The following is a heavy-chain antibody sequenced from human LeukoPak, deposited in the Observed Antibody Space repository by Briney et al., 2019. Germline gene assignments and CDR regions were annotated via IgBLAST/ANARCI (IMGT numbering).Heavy chain of an antibody. J-gene: IGHJ6*02. CDR1: GFTFSSYA. Sequence: GGSLRLSCAASGFTFSSYAMSWVRQAPGKGLEWVSAISGSGGSTYYADSVKGRFTISRDNAKNSLYLQMNSLRAEDTAVYYCARDRFVRGPCSGGSCSSPGYYYYYGMDVWGQGTTVTVSS. D-gene: IGHD2-15*01. V-gene: IGHV3-23*01. CDR2: ISGSGGST. CDR3: ARDRFVRGPCSGGSCSSPGYYYYYGMDV.